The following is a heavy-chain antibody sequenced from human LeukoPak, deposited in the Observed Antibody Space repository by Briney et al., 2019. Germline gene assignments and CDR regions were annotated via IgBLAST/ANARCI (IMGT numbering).Heavy chain of an antibody. V-gene: IGHV1-69*13. J-gene: IGHJ4*02. CDR2: IIPIFGTA. Sequence: SVKVSCKASGGIFSGYAISWVRQAPGQGLEWMGGIIPIFGTANYAQKFQGRVTITADESTNTAYMELSSLRSEDTAVYYCARGSGYYYYFDYWGQGTLVTVSS. D-gene: IGHD3-22*01. CDR3: ARGSGYYYYFDY. CDR1: GGIFSGYA.